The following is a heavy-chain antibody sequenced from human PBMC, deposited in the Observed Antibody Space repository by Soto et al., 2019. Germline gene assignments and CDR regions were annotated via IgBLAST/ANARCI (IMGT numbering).Heavy chain of an antibody. Sequence: EVQLVESGGGLVQPGGSLRLSCEASGFTFSSYAMHWVRQDPGKGLEYVSAISNSGGSTFYANSVKGRFTISRDNSKNTLYLQMGSLRAEDMAVYYCARDRWLNTVCYAPSDYWGQGTLVTVSS. D-gene: IGHD2-8*01. CDR3: ARDRWLNTVCYAPSDY. CDR1: GFTFSSYA. CDR2: ISNSGGST. J-gene: IGHJ4*02. V-gene: IGHV3-64*01.